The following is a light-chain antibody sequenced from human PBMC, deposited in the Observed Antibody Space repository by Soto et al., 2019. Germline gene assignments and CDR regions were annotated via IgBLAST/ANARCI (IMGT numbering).Light chain of an antibody. Sequence: EIVMTQSPDTLSVSPGGRATLSCRTSQSITTKLAWYQQKPGQSPRLLISDASTRATGIPARFSGSGSDTEFTLTISSLHSEDFAVYFCQHYNSRPRTFGQGTNVEI. CDR2: DAS. J-gene: IGKJ1*01. V-gene: IGKV3-15*01. CDR3: QHYNSRPRT. CDR1: QSITTK.